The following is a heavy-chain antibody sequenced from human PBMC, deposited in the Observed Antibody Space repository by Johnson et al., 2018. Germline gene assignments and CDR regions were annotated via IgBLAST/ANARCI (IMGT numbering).Heavy chain of an antibody. J-gene: IGHJ3*02. CDR1: GFTFDDHA. V-gene: IGHV3-9*01. Sequence: EVQLLETGGGIVQXGRSXRLXCVASGFTFDDHAMHWVRQVPGQGLEWISYISWNGVRTNYADSVKGRFSISRDNDKKSTFLQMTRLRPDDTALYYCVKAIAAAGQDAFDKWGRGTMVIVSS. D-gene: IGHD6-13*01. CDR2: ISWNGVRT. CDR3: VKAIAAAGQDAFDK.